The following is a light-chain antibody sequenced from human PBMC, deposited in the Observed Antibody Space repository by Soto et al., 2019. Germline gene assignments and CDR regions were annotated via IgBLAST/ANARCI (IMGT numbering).Light chain of an antibody. CDR3: QNLDSAAFT. Sequence: DIQMTQSPSSLSASVGDTVTITCRASQGISHYLAWYQQRPGKVPQLLIFAASTLQSGVPSRFSGSGYGTEFALTISSLLPEDVATYYCQNLDSAAFTFGPGTKVDIK. CDR1: QGISHY. CDR2: AAS. J-gene: IGKJ3*01. V-gene: IGKV1-27*01.